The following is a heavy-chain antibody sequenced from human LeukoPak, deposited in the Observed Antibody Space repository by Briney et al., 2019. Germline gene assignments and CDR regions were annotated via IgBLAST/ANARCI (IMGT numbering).Heavy chain of an antibody. D-gene: IGHD5-12*01. CDR1: GYSISSGYY. V-gene: IGHV4-38-2*02. CDR3: ARDPREWLRFPRYYFDY. CDR2: IYHSGST. J-gene: IGHJ4*02. Sequence: SETLSLTCAVSGYSISSGYYWGWIRQPPGKGLEWIGSIYHSGSTYYNPSLKSRVTISVDTSKNQFSLKLSSVTAADTAVYYCARDPREWLRFPRYYFDYWGQGTLVTVSS.